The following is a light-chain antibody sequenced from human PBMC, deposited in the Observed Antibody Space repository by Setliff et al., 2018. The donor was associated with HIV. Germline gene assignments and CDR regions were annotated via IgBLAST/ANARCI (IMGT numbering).Light chain of an antibody. CDR2: DVG. V-gene: IGLV2-14*03. J-gene: IGLJ1*01. CDR3: SSYKFGSSIV. CDR1: SDDIGYYNY. Sequence: QSVLTQPASVSGSPGQSITISCTCTSDDIGYYNYVSWYQQHPGKAPKILIYDVGNRPSGISDRFSGSKSGNTASLTISGLQAEDEAEYSCSSYKFGSSIVFGGGTKVTVL.